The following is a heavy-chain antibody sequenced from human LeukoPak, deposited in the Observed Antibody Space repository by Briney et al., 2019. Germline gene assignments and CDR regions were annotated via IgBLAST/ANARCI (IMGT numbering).Heavy chain of an antibody. J-gene: IGHJ4*02. D-gene: IGHD3-16*02. Sequence: PSETLSLTCTVSGYPISSGYYWGWIRQPPGKGLEWIGIIYHSGSTYYNPSLKSRVTISVDTSKNQFSLKLSSVTAADTAVYYCARVGGELPYYFDYWGQGTLVTVSS. CDR3: ARVGGELPYYFDY. V-gene: IGHV4-38-2*02. CDR1: GYPISSGYY. CDR2: IYHSGST.